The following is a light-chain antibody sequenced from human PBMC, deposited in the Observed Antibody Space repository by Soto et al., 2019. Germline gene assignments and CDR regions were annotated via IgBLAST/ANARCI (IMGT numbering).Light chain of an antibody. CDR3: QQADTFPPT. Sequence: DIQMTQSPSSVSASVGDRVTITCRASQGISGWLAWYQRKPGKAPKLLISGASSLQSGVPSRFSGSGSGTDFTLTISSLQPEDFATYYCQQADTFPPTFGGGTKVEIK. CDR2: GAS. V-gene: IGKV1-12*01. CDR1: QGISGW. J-gene: IGKJ4*01.